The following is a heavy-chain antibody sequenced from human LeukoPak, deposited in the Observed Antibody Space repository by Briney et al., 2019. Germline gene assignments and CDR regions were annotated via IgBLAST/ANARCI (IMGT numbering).Heavy chain of an antibody. D-gene: IGHD6-19*01. Sequence: SETLSLTCTVSGGSISSSSYYWVWIPQPPGKELEWIGSIYYSGSTYYNPSLKSRVTISVDTSKNHFSLKLSSVTAADTAVYYCSREYSSGSDYWGQGTLVTVSS. CDR1: GGSISSSSYY. J-gene: IGHJ4*02. V-gene: IGHV4-39*02. CDR2: IYYSGST. CDR3: SREYSSGSDY.